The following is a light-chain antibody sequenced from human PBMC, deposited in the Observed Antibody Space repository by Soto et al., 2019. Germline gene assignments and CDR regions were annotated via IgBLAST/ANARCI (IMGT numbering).Light chain of an antibody. J-gene: IGKJ5*01. Sequence: EIVLTQSPGTLSLSPGERATLSCRASQSVSSSYLAWYQQKPGQAPRLLIYGASSRATGIPDRFSGSGSGTDFTLTISRLETEDFAVYYCQQYGSSLITFGQRTRLEIK. CDR1: QSVSSSY. CDR3: QQYGSSLIT. V-gene: IGKV3-20*01. CDR2: GAS.